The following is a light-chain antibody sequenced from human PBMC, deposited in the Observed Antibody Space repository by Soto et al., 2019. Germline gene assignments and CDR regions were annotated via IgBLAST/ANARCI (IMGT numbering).Light chain of an antibody. CDR2: KAS. V-gene: IGKV1-5*03. Sequence: DIQMTQSPSTLSASAGDRVTMTCRASQSISTWLAWYQQKQGKAPKLLIYKASSLESGVPSRFSGSGSGTEFPLTISSLQPDDFATYYCQQYKSYPYTFGQGTKLEIK. CDR3: QQYKSYPYT. CDR1: QSISTW. J-gene: IGKJ2*01.